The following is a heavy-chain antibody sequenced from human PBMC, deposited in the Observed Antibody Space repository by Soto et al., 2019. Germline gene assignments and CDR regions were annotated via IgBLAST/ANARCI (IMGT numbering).Heavy chain of an antibody. CDR1: GGSISSGGYY. V-gene: IGHV4-31*03. CDR3: ARDRGDIVATIYSYGMDV. J-gene: IGHJ6*02. CDR2: IYYSGST. Sequence: QVQLQESGPGLVKPSQTLSLTCTVSGGSISSGGYYWSWIRQHPGKGLEWIGYIYYSGSTYYNPSLKSRVTIPVDTSKDQFSLKLSSVTAADTAVYYCARDRGDIVATIYSYGMDVWGQGTTVTVSS. D-gene: IGHD5-12*01.